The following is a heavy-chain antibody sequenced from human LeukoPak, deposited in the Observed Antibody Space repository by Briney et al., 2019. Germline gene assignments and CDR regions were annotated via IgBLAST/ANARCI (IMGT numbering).Heavy chain of an antibody. CDR1: GGSISSYSYY. CDR2: ISHSGST. Sequence: SETLSLTCTVSGGSISSYSYYWSWIRQPPGKGLEWIGEISHSGSTNYNPSLKSRVILSVDTSKNQFSLKLNSVTAADTAVYYCVRLGSSWSFDLWGRGTLVTVSS. D-gene: IGHD6-13*01. CDR3: VRLGSSWSFDL. J-gene: IGHJ2*01. V-gene: IGHV4-39*07.